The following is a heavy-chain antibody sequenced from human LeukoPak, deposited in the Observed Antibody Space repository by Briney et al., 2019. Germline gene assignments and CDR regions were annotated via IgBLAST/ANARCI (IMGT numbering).Heavy chain of an antibody. D-gene: IGHD1-26*01. J-gene: IGHJ3*02. CDR2: INPSGGST. V-gene: IGHV1-46*01. CDR1: GYTFTTYY. CDR3: ARQKVEWELLPWSAFDI. Sequence: SVKVSCKASGYTFTTYYMHWVRQAPGQGLEWMGIINPSGGSTTYAHKFQGRVTMTRDTATSTVYIDLSSLRSGDTAVYYCARQKVEWELLPWSAFDIGGQGTRVSVSS.